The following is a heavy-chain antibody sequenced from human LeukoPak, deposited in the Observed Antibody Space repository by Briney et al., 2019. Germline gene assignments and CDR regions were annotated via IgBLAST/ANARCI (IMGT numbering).Heavy chain of an antibody. CDR3: AREQSGPSFDY. D-gene: IGHD4-11*01. CDR2: IWYDGSNK. CDR1: GFPFSSYG. V-gene: IGHV3-33*01. Sequence: QPGRSLRLSCAASGFPFSSYGMHWVRQAPGKGLEWVAVIWYDGSNKYYADSVRGRFTISRDNSKNTLYLQMNSLRAEDTAVYYCAREQSGPSFDYWGQGTLVTVSS. J-gene: IGHJ4*02.